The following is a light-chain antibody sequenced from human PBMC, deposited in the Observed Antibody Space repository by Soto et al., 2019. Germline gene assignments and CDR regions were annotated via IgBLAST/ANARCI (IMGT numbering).Light chain of an antibody. V-gene: IGKV3-20*01. Sequence: EIVLTQSPGTLSLSPGERATRSCRASQSVDSRHLAWYQHRPGRAPRLLVYRASRRATGVPDRFSGSGSGTHFTLSIRRLESEDFAVYYCQQYETSPVTFGGGTKVDIK. CDR1: QSVDSRH. J-gene: IGKJ4*01. CDR2: RAS. CDR3: QQYETSPVT.